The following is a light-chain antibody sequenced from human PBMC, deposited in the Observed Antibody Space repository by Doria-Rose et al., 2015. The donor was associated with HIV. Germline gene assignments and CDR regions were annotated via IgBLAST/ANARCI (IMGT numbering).Light chain of an antibody. V-gene: IGKV3-11*01. CDR1: QSISTY. Sequence: IVLTQSPATLSLSPGERATLSCRASQSISTYLAWYQQKVGQAPRLLISDASNRATGIPARFSGSGSGTDFTLTISSLEPEDFAVYYCLQRSNWPLTFGGGTKVELK. CDR3: LQRSNWPLT. J-gene: IGKJ4*01. CDR2: DAS.